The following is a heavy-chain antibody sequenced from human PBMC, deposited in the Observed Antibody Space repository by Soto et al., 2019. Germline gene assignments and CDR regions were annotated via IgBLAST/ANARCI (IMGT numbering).Heavy chain of an antibody. V-gene: IGHV4-31*03. D-gene: IGHD4-17*01. Sequence: QVQLQESGPGLVKHSQTLSLTCTVSGGSISSGGYYWSWIRQHPGKGLEWIGYIYYSGSTYYNPSLKSRVTISVDTSKNQFSLKLSSVTAADTAVYYCARETGLRAEAFDIWGQGTMVTVSS. CDR3: ARETGLRAEAFDI. J-gene: IGHJ3*02. CDR1: GGSISSGGYY. CDR2: IYYSGST.